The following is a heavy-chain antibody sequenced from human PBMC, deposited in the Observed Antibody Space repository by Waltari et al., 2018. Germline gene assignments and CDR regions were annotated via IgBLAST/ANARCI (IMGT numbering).Heavy chain of an antibody. J-gene: IGHJ4*02. CDR3: VRGYGGNSDADY. Sequence: EVQLVESGGGLVQPGGSLRLSCAASGFTFDKYYMSWVRQAPGQGLEWVANIEQDGGDKYYVDSVKGRFTISRDNAKNSLYLQMNSLRAKDTAVYFYVRGYGGNSDADYWGQGTLVTVSS. D-gene: IGHD4-17*01. V-gene: IGHV3-7*04. CDR2: IEQDGGDK. CDR1: GFTFDKYY.